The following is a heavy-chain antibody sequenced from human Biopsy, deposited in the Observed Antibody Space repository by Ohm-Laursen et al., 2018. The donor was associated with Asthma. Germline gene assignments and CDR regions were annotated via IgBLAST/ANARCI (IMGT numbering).Heavy chain of an antibody. CDR2: IKHGGSET. CDR3: ARTFHFWSPYHAEHYQL. D-gene: IGHD3-3*02. J-gene: IGHJ1*01. Sequence: SLRLSCAASGFTFGGYAMSWVRQAPGKGLEWVANIKHGGSETNHVDSLKGRFTISRDNAKNSLYLQMNSLRAEDTAVYYCARTFHFWSPYHAEHYQLWGQGTLVTVSS. CDR1: GFTFGGYA. V-gene: IGHV3-7*01.